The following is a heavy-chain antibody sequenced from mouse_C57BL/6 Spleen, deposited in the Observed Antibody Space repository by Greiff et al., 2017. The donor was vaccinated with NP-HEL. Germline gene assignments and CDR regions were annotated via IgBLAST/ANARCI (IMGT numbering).Heavy chain of an antibody. CDR3: ARWGNFYFDY. J-gene: IGHJ2*01. D-gene: IGHD2-1*01. Sequence: VQLQESGAELARPGASVKMSCKASGYTFTSYTMHWVKQRPGQGLEWIGYINPSSGYTKYNQKFKDKATLTADKSSSTAYMQLSSLTSEDSAVYYCARWGNFYFDYWGQGTTLTVSS. V-gene: IGHV1-4*01. CDR1: GYTFTSYT. CDR2: INPSSGYT.